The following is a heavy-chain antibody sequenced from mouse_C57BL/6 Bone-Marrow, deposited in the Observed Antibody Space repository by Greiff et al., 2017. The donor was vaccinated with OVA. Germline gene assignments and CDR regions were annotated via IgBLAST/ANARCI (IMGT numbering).Heavy chain of an antibody. V-gene: IGHV1-61*01. D-gene: IGHD1-1*01. CDR2: IYPSDSET. CDR3: ARWDYYGSSLAY. CDR1: GYTFTSYW. J-gene: IGHJ3*01. Sequence: QVQLQQPGAELVRPGSSVKLSCKASGYTFTSYWMDWVKQRPGQGLEWIGNIYPSDSETHYNQKFKDKATLTVDKSSSTAYMQLSSLTSEDSAVYDCARWDYYGSSLAYWGQGTLVTVSA.